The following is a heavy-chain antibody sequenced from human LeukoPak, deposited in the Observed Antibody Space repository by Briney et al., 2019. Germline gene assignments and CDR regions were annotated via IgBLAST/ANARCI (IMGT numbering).Heavy chain of an antibody. CDR1: GFTFSSYE. CDR3: ARQGRITMILHWFDP. J-gene: IGHJ5*02. Sequence: QTGGSLRLSCAASGFTFSSYEMNWVRQAPGKGLEWVSYISSSGSTIYYADSVKGRFTIPRDNSKNTLYLQMNSLRAEDTAVYFCARQGRITMILHWFDPWGQGTLVTVSS. CDR2: ISSSGSTI. D-gene: IGHD3-22*01. V-gene: IGHV3-48*03.